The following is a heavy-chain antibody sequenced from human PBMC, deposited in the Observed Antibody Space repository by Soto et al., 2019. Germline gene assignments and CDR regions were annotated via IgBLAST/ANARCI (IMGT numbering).Heavy chain of an antibody. CDR1: GYTFTSYA. CDR2: INAGNGNT. V-gene: IGHV1-3*01. D-gene: IGHD6-19*01. Sequence: ASVKVSCKASGYTFTSYAMHWVRQAPGQRLEWMGWINAGNGNTKYSQKFQGRVTITRDTSASTAYMELSSLRSDDTAVYYCARDAGGIAVAPRYFDYWGQGTLVTVSS. J-gene: IGHJ4*02. CDR3: ARDAGGIAVAPRYFDY.